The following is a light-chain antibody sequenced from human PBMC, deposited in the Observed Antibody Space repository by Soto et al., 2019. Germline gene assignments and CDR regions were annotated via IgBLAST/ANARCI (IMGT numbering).Light chain of an antibody. J-gene: IGLJ2*01. CDR3: ASWDDRLGAVI. V-gene: IGLV1-47*02. CDR2: SNN. Sequence: SVLTQPPSASGTPGQRGFISCSGSSSNIGGTNYAYWYQQLPGAAPKLLMHSNNLSPSGGPERFPGSKSGTSASLAISGLRSEDEAVYYCASWDDRLGAVIFGGGTKLTVL. CDR1: SSNIGGTNY.